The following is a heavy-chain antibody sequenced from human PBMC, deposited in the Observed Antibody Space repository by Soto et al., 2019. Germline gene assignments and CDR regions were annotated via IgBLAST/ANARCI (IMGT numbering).Heavy chain of an antibody. J-gene: IGHJ4*02. CDR1: GYAFTGDY. CDR2: INPSGGSR. V-gene: IGHV1-46*01. D-gene: IGHD6-19*01. Sequence: SVKVSCKAAGYAFTGDYMHWVRQAPGQGLEWMGIINPSGGSRSYAQKFQGRVTMTRDTSTSTVYMELSSLRSEDTAVYYCARVGSSGWYEIWGQGTLVTVSS. CDR3: ARVGSSGWYEI.